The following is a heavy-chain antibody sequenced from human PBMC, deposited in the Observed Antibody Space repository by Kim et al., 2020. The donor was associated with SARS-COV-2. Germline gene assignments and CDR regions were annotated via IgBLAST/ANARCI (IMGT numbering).Heavy chain of an antibody. CDR2: IFNGDSI. CDR3: AKFLTATGSFDT. J-gene: IGHJ4*02. V-gene: IGHV4-4*02. D-gene: IGHD3-9*01. CDR1: GDSMTSGDW. Sequence: SETLSLTCAVSGDSMTSGDWWTWVRQPPGKGLEWIGEIFNGDSINYNPSLQSRVTLSIDTSKNHFYLRLTSVTAADTAVYYCAKFLTATGSFDTWGQGTLVNLS.